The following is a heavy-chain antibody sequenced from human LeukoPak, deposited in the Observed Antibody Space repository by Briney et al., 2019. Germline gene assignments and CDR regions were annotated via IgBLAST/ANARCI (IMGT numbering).Heavy chain of an antibody. CDR1: GYSISSDYY. V-gene: IGHV4-38-2*01. J-gene: IGHJ5*02. CDR2: IYHSGST. CDR3: ARLYYDFWSGYSTNNWFDP. D-gene: IGHD3-3*01. Sequence: SETLSLTCAVSGYSISSDYYWGWIRQPPGKGLEWIGTIYHSGSTYYNPSLNSRVTISVDTSKNQFSLKLSSVTAADTAVYYCARLYYDFWSGYSTNNWFDPWGQGTLVTVSS.